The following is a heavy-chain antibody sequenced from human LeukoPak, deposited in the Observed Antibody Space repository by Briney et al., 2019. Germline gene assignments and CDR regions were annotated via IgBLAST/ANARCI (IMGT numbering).Heavy chain of an antibody. CDR1: EFTVSSNY. J-gene: IGHJ5*02. D-gene: IGHD2-15*01. V-gene: IGHV3-66*02. CDR3: ARELLGGFSNWFDP. CDR2: IYSGGST. Sequence: PGGSLRLSCAASEFTVSSNYMSWVRQAPGKGLEWVSVIYSGGSTYYADSVKGRFTISRDNSKNTLYLQMNSLRAEDTAVYYCARELLGGFSNWFDPWGQGTLVTVSS.